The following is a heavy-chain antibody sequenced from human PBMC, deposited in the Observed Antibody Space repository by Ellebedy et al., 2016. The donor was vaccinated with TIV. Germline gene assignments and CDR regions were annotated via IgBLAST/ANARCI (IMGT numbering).Heavy chain of an antibody. CDR2: ITASGGNT. J-gene: IGHJ6*04. D-gene: IGHD1-14*01. CDR1: GFNFRNYS. Sequence: GESLKISXADSGFNFRNYSMNWVRQAPGKGLVWVSSITASGGNTNYADSVKGRFTISRDNAKNTLYLHLNSLRAEDTALYYCGKDMQPGGLDVWGKGTTVTVSS. CDR3: GKDMQPGGLDV. V-gene: IGHV3-23*01.